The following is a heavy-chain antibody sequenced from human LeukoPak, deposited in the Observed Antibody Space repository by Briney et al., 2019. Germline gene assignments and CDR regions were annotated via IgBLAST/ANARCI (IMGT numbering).Heavy chain of an antibody. D-gene: IGHD2-21*02. CDR3: ARSLVVVTAINAFDI. J-gene: IGHJ3*02. Sequence: ASVKVSCKASGYTFTSYGISWVRQAPGQGLEWMGCISAYNGNTNYAQKLQGRVTMTTDTSTSTAYMELRSLRSDDTAVYYCARSLVVVTAINAFDIWGQGTMVTVSS. V-gene: IGHV1-18*01. CDR1: GYTFTSYG. CDR2: ISAYNGNT.